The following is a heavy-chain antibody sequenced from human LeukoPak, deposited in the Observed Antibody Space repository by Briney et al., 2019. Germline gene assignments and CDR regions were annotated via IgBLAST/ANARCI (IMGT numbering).Heavy chain of an antibody. V-gene: IGHV3-21*01. J-gene: IGHJ4*02. Sequence: GGSLRLSCAASGFTFSSYSMNWVRQAPGKGLEWVSSISSSSYIYYADSVKGRFTISRDNAKNPLYLQMNSLRAEDTAVYYCARDSRGYSGYDGNDYWGQGTLVTVSS. CDR1: GFTFSSYS. D-gene: IGHD5-12*01. CDR2: ISSSSYI. CDR3: ARDSRGYSGYDGNDY.